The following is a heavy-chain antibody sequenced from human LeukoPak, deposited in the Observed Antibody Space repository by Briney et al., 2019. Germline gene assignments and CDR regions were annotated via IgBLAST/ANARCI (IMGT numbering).Heavy chain of an antibody. D-gene: IGHD3-22*01. J-gene: IGHJ6*03. CDR2: IYYSGST. V-gene: IGHV4-59*12. CDR1: GASISSYY. CDR3: ARLKFYDSTGYSPGHYMDV. Sequence: SETLSLTCTVSGASISSYYWSWIRQPPGKGLEWIGYIYYSGSTRYNPSLKSRVTISVDTSKNQFALKLSAVTAADTAVYYCARLKFYDSTGYSPGHYMDVWGKGTTVTVSS.